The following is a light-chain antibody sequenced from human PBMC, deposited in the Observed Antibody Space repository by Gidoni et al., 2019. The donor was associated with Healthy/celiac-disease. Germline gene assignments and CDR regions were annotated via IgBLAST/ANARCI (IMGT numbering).Light chain of an antibody. V-gene: IGKV1-8*01. J-gene: IGKJ5*01. CDR3: QQYYSYPPIT. CDR2: AAS. CDR1: QGISSY. Sequence: AIRITQSPSSLSASTGDRVTITCRASQGISSYLAWYQQKPGKAPKLLIYAASTLQSGVPSRFSGSGSGTDFTLTISCLQSEDFATYYCQQYYSYPPITFGQGPRLEIK.